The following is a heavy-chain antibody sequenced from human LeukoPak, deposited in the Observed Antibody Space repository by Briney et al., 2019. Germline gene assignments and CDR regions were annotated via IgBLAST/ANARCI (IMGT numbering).Heavy chain of an antibody. Sequence: GGSLRLSCAASGITVSSNYMSWVRQAPGKGLEWVSVMYAGGNTYYADSVKGRFTISRDDSQNTVYLQMDSLRAEDTAVYYCTTRLQHHFDYWGQGTQVTVSS. CDR2: MYAGGNT. V-gene: IGHV3-53*01. J-gene: IGHJ4*02. CDR3: TTRLQHHFDY. CDR1: GITVSSNY. D-gene: IGHD2-15*01.